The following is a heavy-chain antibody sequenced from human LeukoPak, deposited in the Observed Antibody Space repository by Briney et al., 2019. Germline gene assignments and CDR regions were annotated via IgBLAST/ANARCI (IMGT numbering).Heavy chain of an antibody. Sequence: GESLKISCKGSGYSFARYWIGWVRQMPGKGLEWMGVIFPGDSDTRYSPSFQGQVTISADKSISAAYLQWRSLKASDTAIYYCTRHTRDCSGASCNLDYWGQGTLVTVSS. V-gene: IGHV5-51*01. CDR2: IFPGDSDT. D-gene: IGHD2-15*01. CDR3: TRHTRDCSGASCNLDY. J-gene: IGHJ4*02. CDR1: GYSFARYW.